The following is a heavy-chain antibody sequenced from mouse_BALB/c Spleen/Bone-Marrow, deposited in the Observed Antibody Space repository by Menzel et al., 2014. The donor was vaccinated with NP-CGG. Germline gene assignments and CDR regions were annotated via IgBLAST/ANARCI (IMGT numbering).Heavy chain of an antibody. CDR1: GYSFXGYY. Sequence: LVKTGASVKISCKASGYSFXGYYMHWVKQSHGKSLEWIGYISCYNGATNYNQRFKGRATFTVDTSPSSAYMQFNSLTSEDSAVYYCARGGTMTFYAMDYWGQGTSVTVSS. D-gene: IGHD2-4*01. CDR3: ARGGTMTFYAMDY. CDR2: ISCYNGAT. J-gene: IGHJ4*01. V-gene: IGHV1S34*01.